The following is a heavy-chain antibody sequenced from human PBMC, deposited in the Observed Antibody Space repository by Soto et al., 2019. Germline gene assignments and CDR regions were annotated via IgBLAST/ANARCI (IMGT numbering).Heavy chain of an antibody. CDR2: IIPIFGTA. Sequence: SSVKVSCKASGYTFTSYGISWVRQAPGQGLEWMGGIIPIFGTANYAQKFQGRVTITADESTSTAYMELSSLRSEDTAVYYCARVTPKRVDACDIWCQGTRVTV. D-gene: IGHD1-20*01. J-gene: IGHJ3*02. CDR1: GYTFTSYG. CDR3: ARVTPKRVDACDI. V-gene: IGHV1-69*13.